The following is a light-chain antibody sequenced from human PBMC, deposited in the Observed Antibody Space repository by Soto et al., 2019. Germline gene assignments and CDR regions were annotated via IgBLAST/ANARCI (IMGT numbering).Light chain of an antibody. Sequence: HSALTQPPSASGSPGQSVTISCTGTSSDVGGYNYVSWYQHHPGKAPKLMIYEDTKRPSGVPDRFSGSKSGNTASLTVSGLQAEDEADYYCTSYAGSDNFVFGGGTKLTVL. CDR3: TSYAGSDNFV. CDR2: EDT. V-gene: IGLV2-8*01. J-gene: IGLJ3*02. CDR1: SSDVGGYNY.